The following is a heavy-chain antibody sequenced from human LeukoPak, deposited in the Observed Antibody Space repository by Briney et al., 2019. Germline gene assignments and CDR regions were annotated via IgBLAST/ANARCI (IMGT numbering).Heavy chain of an antibody. J-gene: IGHJ4*02. V-gene: IGHV1-69*05. Sequence: ASVKVSCKASGGTFSSYAISWVRQAPGQGLEWMRGIIPIVGTANYAQKFQVRVTTTTDESTSTDYMELSGLRSEDTAVYYCARDMPRWGSYRYWGQGTLVTVSS. CDR3: ARDMPRWGSYRY. D-gene: IGHD3-16*02. CDR1: GGTFSSYA. CDR2: IIPIVGTA.